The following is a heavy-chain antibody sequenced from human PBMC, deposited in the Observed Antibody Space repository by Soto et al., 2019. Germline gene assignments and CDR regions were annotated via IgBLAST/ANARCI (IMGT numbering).Heavy chain of an antibody. J-gene: IGHJ4*02. Sequence: SETLSLTCTVSGCSISSYYWSWIRQPPGKGLEWIGYMYHSGSTYYNPSLKSRVTISIDRSKNQFSLKLSSVTAADTAVYYCARVPDYWGQGTLVTVSS. CDR1: GCSISSYY. D-gene: IGHD2-2*01. CDR3: ARVPDY. V-gene: IGHV4-59*12. CDR2: MYHSGST.